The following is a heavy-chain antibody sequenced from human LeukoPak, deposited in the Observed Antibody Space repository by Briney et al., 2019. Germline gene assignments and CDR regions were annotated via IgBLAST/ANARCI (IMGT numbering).Heavy chain of an antibody. Sequence: GASVKLSCKASGYTFTNFYMHWVRQAPGQGLEWMGRINPNSGGTNYAQKFQGRVVMTRDTSISTAYMELSRLRSDDTAVYYCARVMGFEQWLVPFDYWGQGTLVTVSS. V-gene: IGHV1-2*06. J-gene: IGHJ4*02. CDR1: GYTFTNFY. CDR3: ARVMGFEQWLVPFDY. CDR2: INPNSGGT. D-gene: IGHD6-19*01.